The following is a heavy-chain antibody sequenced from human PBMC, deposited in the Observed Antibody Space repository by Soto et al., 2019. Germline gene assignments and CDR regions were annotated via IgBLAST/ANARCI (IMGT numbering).Heavy chain of an antibody. Sequence: QVQLQESGPGLVKPSQTLSLTCTVSGGSISSGGYYWSWIRPHPGKGLEWIGYIYYSGSTYYNPSLKSRVNISVDTSKNQFSLKLSSVTAADTAVYYCARSSTSANYVDYWGQGTLVTVSS. CDR1: GGSISSGGYY. J-gene: IGHJ4*02. D-gene: IGHD2-2*01. CDR3: ARSSTSANYVDY. CDR2: IYYSGST. V-gene: IGHV4-31*03.